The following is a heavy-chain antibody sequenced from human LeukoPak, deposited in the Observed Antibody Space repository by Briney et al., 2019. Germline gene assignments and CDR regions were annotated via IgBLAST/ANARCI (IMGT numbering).Heavy chain of an antibody. J-gene: IGHJ5*02. V-gene: IGHV1-69*05. Sequence: SVKVSCKASGYTFTSYYMHWVRQAPGQGLEWMGGIIPIFGATKYGQRLQGRLTITTDESTSTSYMELSSLRSEDTAVYYCARVDSMVSTLGPIDTWGQGTLVTVSS. CDR3: ARVDSMVSTLGPIDT. CDR1: GYTFTSYY. D-gene: IGHD5/OR15-5a*01. CDR2: IIPIFGAT.